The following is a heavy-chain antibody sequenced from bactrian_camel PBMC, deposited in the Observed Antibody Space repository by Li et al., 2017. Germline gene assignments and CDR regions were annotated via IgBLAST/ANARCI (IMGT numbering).Heavy chain of an antibody. Sequence: HVQLVESGGGSVQAGGSLKLSCAASGHTYCSRTMSWYRRAPGAKRELVSTIDTDGTTTYLEDVKGRFTISKDIAKNTLYLQMNSLKPEDTAMYYCAADTRIRMGWLPCDYNVWGQGTQVTVS. D-gene: IGHD5*01. CDR3: AADTRIRMGWLPCDYNV. CDR2: IDTDGTT. V-gene: IGHV3S53*01. CDR1: GHTYCSRT. J-gene: IGHJ4*01.